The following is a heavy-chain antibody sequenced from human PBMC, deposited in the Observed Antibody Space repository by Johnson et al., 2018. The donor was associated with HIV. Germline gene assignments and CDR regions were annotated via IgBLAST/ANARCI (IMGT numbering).Heavy chain of an antibody. CDR2: ISWHSGSI. Sequence: VQLVESGGGLVQPGRSLRVSCAASGFIFEDYAMHWVRQAPGKGLEWVSGISWHSGSIGYADSVKGRFTISRDNAKNSLYLQMNSLRAEDMAVYYCARGTRGYNLAPDAFDIWGQGTMVTVSS. CDR3: ARGTRGYNLAPDAFDI. V-gene: IGHV3-9*03. J-gene: IGHJ3*02. D-gene: IGHD5-24*01. CDR1: GFIFEDYA.